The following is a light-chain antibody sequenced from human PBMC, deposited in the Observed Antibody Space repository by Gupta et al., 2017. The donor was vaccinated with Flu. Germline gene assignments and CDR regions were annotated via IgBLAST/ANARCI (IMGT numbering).Light chain of an antibody. CDR1: SSNIGNNA. CDR2: YDD. J-gene: IGLJ3*02. CDR3: SAWYDSRNGWV. V-gene: IGLV1-36*01. Sequence: SVITQPPTVAVAPRQRVTISCSGSSSNIGNNAVNWYQQLPGKAPKLLIYYDDLLPSGVSDRFSGSKSGTSASLAISGLQSEDEADYYCSAWYDSRNGWVFGGGTKLTVL.